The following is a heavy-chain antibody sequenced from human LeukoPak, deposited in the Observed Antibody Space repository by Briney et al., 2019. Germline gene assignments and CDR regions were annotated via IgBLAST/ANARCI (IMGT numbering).Heavy chain of an antibody. J-gene: IGHJ5*02. CDR1: GFTFSSYT. D-gene: IGHD2-21*01. Sequence: GGSLRLSCAASGFTFSSYTIHWVRQAPGKGLEWVAVISYDEANKYYAASVEGRFTISRDNSRNTVFLQMNSLRAEDSAVYYCARDRIPKVIRFWFDPWGQGTPVTVSS. V-gene: IGHV3-30*04. CDR3: ARDRIPKVIRFWFDP. CDR2: ISYDEANK.